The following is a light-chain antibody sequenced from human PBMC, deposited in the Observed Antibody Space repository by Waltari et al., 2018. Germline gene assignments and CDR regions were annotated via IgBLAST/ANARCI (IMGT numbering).Light chain of an antibody. V-gene: IGKV4-1*01. CDR3: QQSYSPHRT. CDR2: WAS. J-gene: IGKJ1*01. Sequence: DIVMTQSPDSLAVSLGERATINCKSSQSVLYSSNNKNYLAWYQQKPGQPPKLLIYWASIRESGVPDRFSGSGSETDFTFTISSLQAEDVAVYYCQQSYSPHRTFGQGTRVEIK. CDR1: QSVLYSSNNKNY.